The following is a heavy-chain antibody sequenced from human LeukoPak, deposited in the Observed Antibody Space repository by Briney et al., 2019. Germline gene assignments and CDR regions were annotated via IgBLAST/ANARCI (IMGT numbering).Heavy chain of an antibody. CDR2: FDPEDGET. Sequence: ASVKVSCTVSGYTLTELSVHWVRQAPGKGREWMGGFDPEDGETIYAQKFQGRVTMTEDTSTDTAYMELSSLRSEDTAVYYCATDLSSGYYVGYWGQGTLVTVSS. CDR3: ATDLSSGYYVGY. CDR1: GYTLTELS. J-gene: IGHJ4*02. D-gene: IGHD3-22*01. V-gene: IGHV1-24*01.